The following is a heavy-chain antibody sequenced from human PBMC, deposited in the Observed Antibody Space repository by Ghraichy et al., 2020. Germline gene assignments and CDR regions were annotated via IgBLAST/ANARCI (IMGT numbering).Heavy chain of an antibody. D-gene: IGHD3-16*01. V-gene: IGHV3-33*01. CDR1: GFTFSRYG. J-gene: IGHJ4*02. Sequence: GGSLRLSCAASGFTFSRYGIHWVRQAPGEGLEWVAFIYYDGSNKYYADSVKGRFTISRDNSQNTVYLQMNSLRVEDTAVYYCVRDPRDGDYVFWDFWGQGTLVTVSS. CDR2: IYYDGSNK. CDR3: VRDPRDGDYVFWDF.